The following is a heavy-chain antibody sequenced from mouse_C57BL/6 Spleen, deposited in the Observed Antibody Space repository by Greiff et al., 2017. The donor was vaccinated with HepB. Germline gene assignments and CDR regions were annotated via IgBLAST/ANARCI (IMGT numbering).Heavy chain of an antibody. CDR2: IYPGSGST. D-gene: IGHD1-1*01. V-gene: IGHV1-55*01. Sequence: VKLQQPGAELVKPGASVKMSCKASGYTFTSYWITWVKQRPGQGLEWIGDIYPGSGSTNYNEKFKSKATLTVDTSSSTAYMQLSSLTSEDSAVYYCAREYYYGSSWGYYAMDYWGQGTSVTVSS. J-gene: IGHJ4*01. CDR3: AREYYYGSSWGYYAMDY. CDR1: GYTFTSYW.